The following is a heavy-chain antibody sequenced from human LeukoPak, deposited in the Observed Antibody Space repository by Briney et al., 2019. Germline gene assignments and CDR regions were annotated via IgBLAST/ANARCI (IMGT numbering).Heavy chain of an antibody. D-gene: IGHD3-10*01. Sequence: SETLSLTCTVSGGSISSYYWSWIRQPPGKGLEWIGYIYYSGSTNYNPSLKSRVTISVDTSKNQFSLKLSSVTAADTAVYYCARDLVGYYGSGFDPWGQGTLVTVSS. J-gene: IGHJ5*02. CDR3: ARDLVGYYGSGFDP. CDR1: GGSISSYY. V-gene: IGHV4-59*01. CDR2: IYYSGST.